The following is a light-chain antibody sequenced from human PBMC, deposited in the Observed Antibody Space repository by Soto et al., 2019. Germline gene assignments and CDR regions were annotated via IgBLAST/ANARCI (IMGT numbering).Light chain of an antibody. CDR2: RTS. Sequence: DIQLTQSPSTLSASIGDRVTITCRASQSVDHWLAWYQQKPGEAPNLLISRTSTLQSGVPSRFTGSGSGTECTLTISGLQPDDFGTYYCQQYSHYSRTFGQGTKVEI. V-gene: IGKV1-5*03. J-gene: IGKJ1*01. CDR1: QSVDHW. CDR3: QQYSHYSRT.